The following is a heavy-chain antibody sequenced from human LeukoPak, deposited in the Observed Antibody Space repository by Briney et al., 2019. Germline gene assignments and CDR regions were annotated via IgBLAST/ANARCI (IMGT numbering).Heavy chain of an antibody. CDR3: ARDSDYGRLMDY. Sequence: ASVKVSCKASGYSFSSYGISWVRQAPGQGLQWMGWISAYNGNTNYAQKFQGRVTMTTDTSTSTAYMELRNLRSDDTAVYYCARDSDYGRLMDYWGQGTLVTVSS. CDR1: GYSFSSYG. J-gene: IGHJ4*02. CDR2: ISAYNGNT. V-gene: IGHV1-18*01. D-gene: IGHD4-17*01.